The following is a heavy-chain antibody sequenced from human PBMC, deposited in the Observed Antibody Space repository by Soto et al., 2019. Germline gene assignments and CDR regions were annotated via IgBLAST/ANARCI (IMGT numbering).Heavy chain of an antibody. D-gene: IGHD3-9*01. J-gene: IGHJ6*02. CDR2: ISGSGGST. CDR1: GFTFSSYA. CDR3: AKDTYYDILTGYSYYYYYGMDV. Sequence: EVQMLESGGGLVQPGGSLRLSCAASGFTFSSYAMSWVRQAPGKGLEWVSAISGSGGSTYYADSVKGRFTISRDNSKNTLYLQMNSLRAEDTAVYYCAKDTYYDILTGYSYYYYYGMDVWGQGTTVTVSS. V-gene: IGHV3-23*01.